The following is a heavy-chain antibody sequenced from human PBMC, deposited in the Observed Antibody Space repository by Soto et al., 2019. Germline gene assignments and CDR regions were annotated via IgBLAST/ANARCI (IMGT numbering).Heavy chain of an antibody. Sequence: GGSLRLSCAASGFTFSSYAMHWVRQAPGKGLEWVAVISYDGSNKYYADSVKGRFTIPRDNSKNTLYLQMNSLRAEDTAVYYCARVYCCSTSCLSYYYYYGMDVWGQGTTVTVSS. D-gene: IGHD2-2*01. CDR1: GFTFSSYA. CDR2: ISYDGSNK. J-gene: IGHJ6*02. V-gene: IGHV3-30-3*01. CDR3: ARVYCCSTSCLSYYYYYGMDV.